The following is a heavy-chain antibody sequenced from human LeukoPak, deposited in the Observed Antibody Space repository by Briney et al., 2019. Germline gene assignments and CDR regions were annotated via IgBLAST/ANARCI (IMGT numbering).Heavy chain of an antibody. D-gene: IGHD1-26*01. V-gene: IGHV3-30*14. CDR2: ISYDASNK. CDR3: ATAIFSVGYYFDY. J-gene: IGHJ4*02. CDR1: GFTFRSYA. Sequence: PGGSLRLSCAAWGFTFRSYAMHGVRQAPGKGREWLGVISYDASNKYYADSVEGRFTISRDNSKNTLYLQMNSLRAEDTAVYFCATAIFSVGYYFDYWGQGTLVTVSS.